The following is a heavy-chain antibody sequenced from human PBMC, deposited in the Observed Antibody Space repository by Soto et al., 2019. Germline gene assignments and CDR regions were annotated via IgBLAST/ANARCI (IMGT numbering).Heavy chain of an antibody. J-gene: IGHJ6*02. CDR3: ARDGMDSSSCYIPVDYYYGMDV. CDR1: GFTFSSYG. D-gene: IGHD6-13*01. V-gene: IGHV3-33*01. CDR2: IWYDGSNK. Sequence: QVQLVESGGGVVQPGRSLRLSCAASGFTFSSYGMHWVRQAPGKGLEWVAVIWYDGSNKYYADAVKGRFTISRDNSKNTLYLQMNSLRAEDTAVYYCARDGMDSSSCYIPVDYYYGMDVWGQGTTVTVSS.